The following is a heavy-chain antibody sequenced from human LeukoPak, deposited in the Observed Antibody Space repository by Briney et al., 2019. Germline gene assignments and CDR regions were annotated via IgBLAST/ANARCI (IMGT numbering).Heavy chain of an antibody. Sequence: PSETLSLTCTVSGGSTNSYYWSWIRQPPGKGLEWIGNIYNSGTTNYNPSLKSRVTISVETSKNLFSLKLSSVTAADTAVYYCARARTGGTPYDASAVWGQGTMVTVSS. D-gene: IGHD1-1*01. V-gene: IGHV4-59*01. CDR2: IYNSGTT. J-gene: IGHJ3*01. CDR3: ARARTGGTPYDASAV. CDR1: GGSTNSYY.